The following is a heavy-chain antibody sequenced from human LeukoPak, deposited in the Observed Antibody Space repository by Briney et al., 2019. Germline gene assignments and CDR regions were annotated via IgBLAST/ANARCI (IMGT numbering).Heavy chain of an antibody. CDR1: GLTFDDYA. D-gene: IGHD2-2*01. J-gene: IGHJ4*02. CDR3: AKDGGLGYCSSTSCWLFDY. V-gene: IGHV3-9*01. Sequence: GRSLRLSCAASGLTFDDYAMHWVRQAPGKGLEWVSGISRNSGSIGYADSVKGRFTISRDNAKNSLYLQMNSLRAEDTALYYCAKDGGLGYCSSTSCWLFDYWGQGTLVTVSS. CDR2: ISRNSGSI.